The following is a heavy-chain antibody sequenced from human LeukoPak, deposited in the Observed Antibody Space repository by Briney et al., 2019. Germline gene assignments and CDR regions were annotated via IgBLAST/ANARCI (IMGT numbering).Heavy chain of an antibody. V-gene: IGHV3-33*08. D-gene: IGHD6-13*01. J-gene: IGHJ4*02. CDR1: GFTFSSYG. CDR2: IWYDGSNK. Sequence: GGSLRLSCAASGFTFSSYGMHWVRQAPGKGLEWVAVIWYDGSNKDYGDSVKGRFTISRDNSKNTLYLQMNSLRAEDTAVYYCARNSYSGSYYLDDWGQGSLVTVSS. CDR3: ARNSYSGSYYLDD.